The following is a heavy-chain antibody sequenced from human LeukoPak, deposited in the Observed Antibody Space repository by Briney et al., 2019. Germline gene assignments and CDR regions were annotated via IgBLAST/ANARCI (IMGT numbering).Heavy chain of an antibody. Sequence: SETLSLTCSVSGGSIANGTYYWGWIRQPPGKGLEWIGSIYHSGSTYYNPSLKSRVTISVDTSKNQFSLKLSSVTAADTAVYYCARFRYGGNFEAGYDYWGQGTLVTVSS. J-gene: IGHJ4*02. CDR3: ARFRYGGNFEAGYDY. D-gene: IGHD4-23*01. CDR1: GGSIANGTYY. V-gene: IGHV4-39*07. CDR2: IYHSGST.